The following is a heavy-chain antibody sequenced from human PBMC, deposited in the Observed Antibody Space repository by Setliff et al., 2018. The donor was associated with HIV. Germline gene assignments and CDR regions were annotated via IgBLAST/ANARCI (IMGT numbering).Heavy chain of an antibody. V-gene: IGHV4-34*01. D-gene: IGHD2-2*01. CDR3: ARDGPDCSSTKCYAQDYYYYGMDV. CDR1: NGSFSGYF. J-gene: IGHJ6*02. CDR2: VNHGGET. Sequence: SETLSLTCTVSNGSFSGYFWHWIRQAPGRGLEWIGAVNHGGETNYNPSLESQATISADTSKRQFPLALSSVTAADSAVYYCARDGPDCSSTKCYAQDYYYYGMDVWGQGTTVTVSS.